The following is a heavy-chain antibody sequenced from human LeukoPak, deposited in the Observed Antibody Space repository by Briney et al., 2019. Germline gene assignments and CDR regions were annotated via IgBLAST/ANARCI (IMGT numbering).Heavy chain of an antibody. CDR3: AMQTEQDCSSTSCYGEFDY. J-gene: IGHJ4*02. Sequence: SGGSLRPSCAASGFTFSSYSMNWVRQAPGKGLEWVSSISSSSSYIYYADSVKGRFTISRDNAKNSLYLQMNSLRAEDTAVYYCAMQTEQDCSSTSCYGEFDYWGQGTLVTVSS. V-gene: IGHV3-21*01. CDR2: ISSSSSYI. D-gene: IGHD2-2*01. CDR1: GFTFSSYS.